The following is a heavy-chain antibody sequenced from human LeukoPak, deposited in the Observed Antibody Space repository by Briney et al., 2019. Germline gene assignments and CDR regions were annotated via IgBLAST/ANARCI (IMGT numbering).Heavy chain of an antibody. Sequence: PSETLSLTCTVSGGSVSSGYYYWSWIRQPPGKGLEWIGYIYYSGSTNYNPSLKSRVTISVDTSKNQFSLKLNSVTAADTAVYYCARAPYCGGDCYSRFDPWGQGILVTVSS. J-gene: IGHJ5*02. CDR2: IYYSGST. D-gene: IGHD2-21*02. CDR1: GGSVSSGYYY. CDR3: ARAPYCGGDCYSRFDP. V-gene: IGHV4-61*01.